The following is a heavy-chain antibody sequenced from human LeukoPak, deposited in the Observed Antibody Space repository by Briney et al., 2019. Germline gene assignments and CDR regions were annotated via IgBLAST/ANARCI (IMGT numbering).Heavy chain of an antibody. CDR2: IYYSGST. V-gene: IGHV4-59*01. J-gene: IGHJ4*02. D-gene: IGHD5-24*01. CDR3: ARVARRDGYKQYYFDY. CDR1: GGSISSYY. Sequence: PSETLSLTCTVSGGSISSYYWSWIRQPPGKGLEWIGYIYYSGSTNYNPSLKSRVTISVDTSKNQFSLKLSSVTAADTDVYYCARVARRDGYKQYYFDYWGQGTLVTVSS.